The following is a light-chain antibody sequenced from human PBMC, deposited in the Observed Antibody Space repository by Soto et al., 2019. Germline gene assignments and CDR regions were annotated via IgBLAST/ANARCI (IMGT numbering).Light chain of an antibody. CDR1: GSDVGGYNY. J-gene: IGLJ2*01. V-gene: IGLV2-14*01. Sequence: QSVLTQPASVSGSPGQSITISCTGTGSDVGGYNYVSWYQQHPGKAPKVMIYDVSNRPSGVSNRFSGSKSGNTASLTISGLQAEDEADYYCSSYTSASTPLVFGGVTQLTVL. CDR3: SSYTSASTPLV. CDR2: DVS.